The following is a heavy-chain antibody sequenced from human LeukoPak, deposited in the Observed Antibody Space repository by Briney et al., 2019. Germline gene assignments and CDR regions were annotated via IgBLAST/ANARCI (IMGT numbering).Heavy chain of an antibody. V-gene: IGHV1-46*01. D-gene: IGHD6-6*01. J-gene: IGHJ4*02. CDR1: GYTFTSYY. CDR3: ARDLSSSPLRPPKGY. CDR2: INPSGGST. Sequence: ASVKVSCKASGYTFTSYYMHWVRQAPGQGLEWMGIINPSGGSTSYAQKFQGRVTMTRDTSASTAYMELSSLRSEDTAVYYCARDLSSSPLRPPKGYWGQGTLVTVSS.